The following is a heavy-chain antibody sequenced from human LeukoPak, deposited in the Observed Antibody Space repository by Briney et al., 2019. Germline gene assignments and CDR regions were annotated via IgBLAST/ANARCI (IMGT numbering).Heavy chain of an antibody. CDR1: GGTFSSYA. J-gene: IGHJ1*01. CDR2: IIPILGIA. Sequence: GASVKVSCKASGGTFSSYAISWVRQAPGQGLEWMGRIIPILGIANYAQKFQGRVTITADKSTSTAYMELSSLRSEDTAVYYCATSTDYDFWSGYQRYFQHWGQGTLVTVSS. D-gene: IGHD3-3*01. V-gene: IGHV1-69*04. CDR3: ATSTDYDFWSGYQRYFQH.